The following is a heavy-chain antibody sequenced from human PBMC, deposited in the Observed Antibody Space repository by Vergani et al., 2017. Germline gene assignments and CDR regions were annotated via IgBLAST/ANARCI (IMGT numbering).Heavy chain of an antibody. CDR2: MNGDGDTI. V-gene: IGHV3-74*01. CDR1: GFTFNEYW. Sequence: EVELVESGGGLVQPGGSLRLSCAASGFTFNEYWMHWARQVPGKGLVWVSGMNGDGDTISYADSVKGRFTISRDNAKNSLYLQMNSLRAEDTAVYYCARDLLAVADYGMDVWGQGTTVTVSS. J-gene: IGHJ6*02. D-gene: IGHD6-19*01. CDR3: ARDLLAVADYGMDV.